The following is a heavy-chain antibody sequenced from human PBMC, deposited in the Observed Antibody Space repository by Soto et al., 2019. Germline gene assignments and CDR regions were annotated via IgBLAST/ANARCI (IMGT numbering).Heavy chain of an antibody. CDR3: ARDVTDFWSGHEGMDV. D-gene: IGHD3-3*01. V-gene: IGHV4-31*03. J-gene: IGHJ6*02. CDR2: IYYSGST. CDR1: GGSISNGGYY. Sequence: SETLSLTCTVSGGSISNGGYYWTWIRQHPGKGLEWIGYIYYSGSTYYNPSLKSRVTISVDTSKDQFSLKLTSVTAADTAVYYCARDVTDFWSGHEGMDVWGQGTTVTVSS.